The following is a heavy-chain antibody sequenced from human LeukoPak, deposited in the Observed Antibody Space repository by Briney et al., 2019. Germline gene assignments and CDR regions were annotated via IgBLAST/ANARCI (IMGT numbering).Heavy chain of an antibody. V-gene: IGHV3-53*01. D-gene: IGHD4/OR15-4a*01. CDR2: IYSDNT. J-gene: IGHJ4*02. CDR1: RFTVSSNS. CDR3: ARRAGAYSHPYDY. Sequence: GGSLRLSCTVSRFTVSSNSMSWVRQAPGKGLEWVSFIYSDNTHYSDSVKGRFTISRDNSKNTLYLQMNSLRAEDKAVYYCARRAGAYSHPYDYWGQGTLVTVSS.